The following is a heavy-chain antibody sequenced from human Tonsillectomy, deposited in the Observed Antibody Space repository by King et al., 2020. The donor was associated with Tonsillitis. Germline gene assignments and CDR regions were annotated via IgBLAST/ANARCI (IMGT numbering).Heavy chain of an antibody. CDR1: GYSVSSGNY. CDR2: VFRTGST. CDR3: VREVAVAVNYFH. J-gene: IGHJ4*02. D-gene: IGHD6-19*01. V-gene: IGHV4-38-2*02. Sequence: QLQESGPGLVKSSETLSLTCSVSGYSVSSGNYWGWIRQSPGREMEWIGNVFRTGSTSYNPSLKSRVAISIDTSKNQFSLTMNSVTAADTAVYYCVREVAVAVNYFHWGQGILVTVSS.